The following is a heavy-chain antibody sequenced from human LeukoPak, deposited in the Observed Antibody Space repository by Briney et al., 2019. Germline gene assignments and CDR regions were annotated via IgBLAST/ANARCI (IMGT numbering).Heavy chain of an antibody. D-gene: IGHD1-14*01. J-gene: IGHJ6*03. V-gene: IGHV5-51*01. CDR1: GYHFTSYW. CDR2: IYPGDSDT. Sequence: GEALQISCKGSGYHFTSYWIGGVRPLPGKGLEWMGIIYPGDSDTRYSPSFQGQVTISADKSISTAYLQWSSLKASDTAMYYCARGPTGYYYYYYMDVWGKGTTVTVSS. CDR3: ARGPTGYYYYYYMDV.